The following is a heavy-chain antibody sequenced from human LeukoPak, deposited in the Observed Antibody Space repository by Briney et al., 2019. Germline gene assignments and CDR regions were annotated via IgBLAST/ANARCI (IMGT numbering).Heavy chain of an antibody. CDR3: ATLGFNSGYYYYFDH. J-gene: IGHJ4*02. CDR1: GGSISSSSYY. Sequence: SETLSLTCTVSGGSISSSSYYWGWIRQPPGKGLEWIGSIYYSGSTYYNPSLKSRVTISVDTSKNQFSLKLSSVTAADTAVYYCATLGFNSGYYYYFDHWGQGTLVTVSS. CDR2: IYYSGST. D-gene: IGHD3-22*01. V-gene: IGHV4-39*07.